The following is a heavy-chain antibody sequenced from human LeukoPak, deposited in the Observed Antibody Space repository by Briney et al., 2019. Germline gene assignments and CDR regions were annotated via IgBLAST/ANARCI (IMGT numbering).Heavy chain of an antibody. CDR2: IYYSGIP. D-gene: IGHD2-21*02. Sequence: SETLSLTCIVSGGSISSSSYYWGWIRQPPGKGLEWIGSIYYSGIPYYNPSLKSRVTISVDTSKNRFSLNLSSVTAADTAVYYCAGILVVTATDYFQYWGQGILVTVSS. CDR1: GGSISSSSYY. J-gene: IGHJ4*02. CDR3: AGILVVTATDYFQY. V-gene: IGHV4-39*01.